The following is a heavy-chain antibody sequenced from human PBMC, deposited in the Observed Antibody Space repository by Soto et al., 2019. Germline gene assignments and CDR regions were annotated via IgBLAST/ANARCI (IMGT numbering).Heavy chain of an antibody. D-gene: IGHD5-12*01. CDR1: GDSVSSDRAA. J-gene: IGHJ4*02. Sequence: SQTLSLTCGISGDSVSSDRAAWHWIRQSPSRGLEWLGRTYFRSRWYSDYAMSVKGRITISPDTSKNQFSLQLNSVTPDDTAMYYCVCDNIVAGMDLFAYCGRGSLVIVSS. CDR2: TYFRSRWYS. CDR3: VCDNIVAGMDLFAY. V-gene: IGHV6-1*01.